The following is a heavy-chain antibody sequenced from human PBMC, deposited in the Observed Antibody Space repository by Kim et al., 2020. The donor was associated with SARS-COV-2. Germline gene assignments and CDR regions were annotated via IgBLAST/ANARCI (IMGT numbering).Heavy chain of an antibody. Sequence: GGSLRLSCIGSGFTFSSYSMNWVRQAPGKGLEWLSYISSSTAITYYADSVGRFTISRDNAKNSLYLQMNSLRDEDTAVYYCARGRPYSGSWFVTSWGQGTQVTVSS. J-gene: IGHJ5*02. CDR2: ISSSTAIT. CDR1: GFTFSSYS. V-gene: IGHV3-48*02. CDR3: ARGRPYSGSWFVTS. D-gene: IGHD5-12*01.